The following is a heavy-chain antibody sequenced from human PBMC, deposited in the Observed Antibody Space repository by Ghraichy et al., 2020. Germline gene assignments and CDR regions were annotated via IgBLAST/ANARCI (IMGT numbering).Heavy chain of an antibody. J-gene: IGHJ5*02. V-gene: IGHV4-31*03. Sequence: SETLSLTCTVSGGSISSGGYYWSWIRQHPGKGLEWIGYIYYSGSTYYNPSLKSRVTISVDTSKNQFSLKLSSVTAADTAVYYCARAAAGAPRNWFDPWGQGTLVTVSS. CDR2: IYYSGST. CDR3: ARAAAGAPRNWFDP. D-gene: IGHD6-13*01. CDR1: GGSISSGGYY.